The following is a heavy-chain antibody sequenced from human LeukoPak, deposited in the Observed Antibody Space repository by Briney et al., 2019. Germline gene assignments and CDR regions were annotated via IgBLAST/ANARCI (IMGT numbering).Heavy chain of an antibody. V-gene: IGHV3-21*01. D-gene: IGHD4-17*01. Sequence: GGTLRLSCAASGFTFSSYGMSWVRQAPGKGLEWVSSISSSSSYSYYADSLKGRITISRDNARNSVYLKMNSLRAEDTAVYFCARATDYGESISSLYQYFEDWGQGTLVTVSS. J-gene: IGHJ4*02. CDR3: ARATDYGESISSLYQYFED. CDR1: GFTFSSYG. CDR2: ISSSSSYS.